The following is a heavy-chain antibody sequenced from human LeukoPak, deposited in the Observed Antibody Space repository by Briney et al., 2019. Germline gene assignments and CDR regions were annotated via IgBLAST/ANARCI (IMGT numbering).Heavy chain of an antibody. CDR3: ARSHLQPLVRDAFDI. V-gene: IGHV4-4*07. D-gene: IGHD6-13*01. CDR1: GGSISSYY. Sequence: SETLSLTCTVSGGSISSYYWSWIRQPAGKGLEWIGRIYTSGSTNYNPSLKSRVTISVDTSKNQFSLKLSSVTAADTAVYYCARSHLQPLVRDAFDIWGQGTMVTVSS. CDR2: IYTSGST. J-gene: IGHJ3*02.